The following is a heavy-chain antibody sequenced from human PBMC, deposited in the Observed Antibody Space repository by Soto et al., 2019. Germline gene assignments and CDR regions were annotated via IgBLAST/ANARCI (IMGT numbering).Heavy chain of an antibody. CDR3: ARVSATGLLLNRRHYFHY. Sequence: LRLSCAVSGFPFSNYYMSWIRQAPGKGLEWLSDISSSSLSKHYADSVRGRFSISRDNAKNSLFLQMNSLRAEDTAVYHCARVSATGLLLNRRHYFHYRGQGTLATV. V-gene: IGHV3-11*01. CDR2: ISSSSLSK. D-gene: IGHD1-1*01. CDR1: GFPFSNYY. J-gene: IGHJ4*02.